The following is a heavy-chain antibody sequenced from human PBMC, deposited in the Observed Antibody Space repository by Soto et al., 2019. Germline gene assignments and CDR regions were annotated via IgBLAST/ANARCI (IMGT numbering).Heavy chain of an antibody. V-gene: IGHV3-73*01. CDR2: TRSKAHSYAT. J-gene: IGHJ4*02. Sequence: PGGSLRLSCAASGFTFSSYWIHWVRQASGKGLEWVGRTRSKAHSYATAFAASVKGRFTISRDDSKNTVYLQMNSLKTEDTAVYYCTRHTVDYWGQGTVVTVSS. D-gene: IGHD4-4*01. CDR3: TRHTVDY. CDR1: GFTFSSYW.